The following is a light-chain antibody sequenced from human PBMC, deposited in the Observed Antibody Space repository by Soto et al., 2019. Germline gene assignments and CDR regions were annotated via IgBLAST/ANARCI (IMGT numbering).Light chain of an antibody. Sequence: DIQMTQSPSSLSASVGDRVTITCQASQDISNYLNWYQQKPGKAPKLLIYDAYNLKTGVPSRFSGSGYGTDFTFTISSLQPEDIATYYCQQYDNLPYTFGQGTKLEIK. CDR3: QQYDNLPYT. CDR1: QDISNY. V-gene: IGKV1-33*01. J-gene: IGKJ2*01. CDR2: DAY.